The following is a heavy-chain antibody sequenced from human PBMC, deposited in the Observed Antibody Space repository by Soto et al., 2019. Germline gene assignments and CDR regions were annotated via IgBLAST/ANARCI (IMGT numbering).Heavy chain of an antibody. CDR2: IYYSGST. Sequence: SETLSLTCTVSGGSVSSGSYYWSWIRQPPGKGLEWIGYIYYSGSTNYNPSLKSRVTISVDTSKNQFSLKLSSVTAADTAVYYCARGSIAGYYYYYGMDVWGQGTTVTVSS. D-gene: IGHD6-6*01. CDR1: GGSVSSGSYY. V-gene: IGHV4-61*01. J-gene: IGHJ6*02. CDR3: ARGSIAGYYYYYGMDV.